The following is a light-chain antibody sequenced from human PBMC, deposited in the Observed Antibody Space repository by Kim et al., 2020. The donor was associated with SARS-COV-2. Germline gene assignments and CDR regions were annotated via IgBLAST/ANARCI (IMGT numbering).Light chain of an antibody. CDR2: CAS. Sequence: LAPGQIATLSFLASQSVSSCSLAVSQQKRGQAPRLLIYCASSSATGIPDRFSGSGSGTDFTLTISSLEPEDFAVYYCQQYGDSPVTFGQGTKLEI. V-gene: IGKV3-20*01. CDR3: QQYGDSPVT. J-gene: IGKJ2*01. CDR1: QSVSSCS.